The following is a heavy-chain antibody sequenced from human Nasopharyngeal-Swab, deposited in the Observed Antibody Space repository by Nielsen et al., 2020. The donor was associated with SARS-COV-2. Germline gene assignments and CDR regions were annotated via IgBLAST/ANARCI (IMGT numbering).Heavy chain of an antibody. CDR3: ARYTTDWVSFDY. J-gene: IGHJ4*02. V-gene: IGHV4-61*01. D-gene: IGHD3-9*01. CDR2: AYYSGST. Sequence: SETLSLTCSVSGVSVSSDFYYWTWIRQPPGKGLEWIGYAYYSGSTNYNPSLKSRVTMSLDTSKNQFSLKVSSVTAADTAMYYCARYTTDWVSFDYWGQGTLVTVSS. CDR1: GVSVSSDFYY.